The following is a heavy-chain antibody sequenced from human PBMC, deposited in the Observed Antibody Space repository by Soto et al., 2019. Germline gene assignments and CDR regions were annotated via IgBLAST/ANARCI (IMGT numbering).Heavy chain of an antibody. CDR3: AREEGGSGSYYGFDP. CDR1: GYTFTSYY. CDR2: INPSGGST. J-gene: IGHJ5*02. V-gene: IGHV1-46*01. D-gene: IGHD3-10*01. Sequence: QVQLVQSGAEVKKPGASVKVSCKASGYTFTSYYMHWVRQAPGQGLEWMGIINPSGGSTSYAQKFQGRVTMTRDTSPSTVYMELSSLRSEDTAVYYCAREEGGSGSYYGFDPWGQGTLVTVSS.